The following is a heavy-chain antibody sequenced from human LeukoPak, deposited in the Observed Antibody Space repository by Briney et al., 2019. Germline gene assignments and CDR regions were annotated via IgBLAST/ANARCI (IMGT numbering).Heavy chain of an antibody. CDR1: GYTFTSYG. Sequence: GASVKVSCKASGYTFTSYGISWVRQAPGQGLEWMGWINPNSGGTNYAQKFQGRVTMTRDTSISTAYMELSRLRSDDTAVYYCARDQALGEVGAGDYWGQGTLVTVSS. V-gene: IGHV1-2*02. CDR3: ARDQALGEVGAGDY. D-gene: IGHD1-26*01. J-gene: IGHJ4*02. CDR2: INPNSGGT.